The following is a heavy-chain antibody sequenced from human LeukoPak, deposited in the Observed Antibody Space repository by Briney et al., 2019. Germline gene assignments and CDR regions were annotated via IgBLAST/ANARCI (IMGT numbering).Heavy chain of an antibody. J-gene: IGHJ4*02. CDR2: IKQDGSEK. Sequence: ETLSLTCAVSGGSISSGGYSWSWIRQPPGKGLEWVANIKQDGSEKYYVDSVKGRFTISRDNAKNSLYLQMNSLRAEDTAVYYCARDLVEEQWPFDYWGQGTLVTVSS. CDR1: GGSISSGGYS. V-gene: IGHV3-7*03. CDR3: ARDLVEEQWPFDY. D-gene: IGHD6-19*01.